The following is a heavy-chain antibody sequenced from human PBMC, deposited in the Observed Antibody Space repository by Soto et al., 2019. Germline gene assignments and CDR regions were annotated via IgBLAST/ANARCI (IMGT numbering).Heavy chain of an antibody. D-gene: IGHD3-10*01. J-gene: IGHJ6*02. V-gene: IGHV1-2*02. CDR1: VYIFTGDY. CDR2: INPNSGGT. Sequence: ASVKVSRKASVYIFTGDYMHWGRQAPGEGLEWMGWINPNSGGTNYAQKFQGRVTMTRDTSISTAYMELSRLRSDDTAVYYCARDRNYYGSGSYYRREYYYYYYGMDVWGQGTTVTVSS. CDR3: ARDRNYYGSGSYYRREYYYYYYGMDV.